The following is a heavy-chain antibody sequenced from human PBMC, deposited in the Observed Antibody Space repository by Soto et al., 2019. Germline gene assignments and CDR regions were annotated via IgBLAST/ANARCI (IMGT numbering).Heavy chain of an antibody. Sequence: SDTLSLTCTVSGGSISSGGYYSSWIHHHPGKGLEWIGYIYYSVSTYYKPSLKSRVTISVDTSKNQFSLNLSSVTAADTAVYYCARKGCSGGSWYSSYYYGTEVWGKGTTVTASS. J-gene: IGHJ6*04. CDR1: GGSISSGGYY. D-gene: IGHD2-15*01. V-gene: IGHV4-31*03. CDR2: IYYSVST. CDR3: ARKGCSGGSWYSSYYYGTEV.